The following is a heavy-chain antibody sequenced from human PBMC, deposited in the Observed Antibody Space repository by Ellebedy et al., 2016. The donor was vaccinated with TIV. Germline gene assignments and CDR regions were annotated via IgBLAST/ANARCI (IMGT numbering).Heavy chain of an antibody. CDR3: AKTMVTGFDP. D-gene: IGHD4/OR15-4a*01. J-gene: IGHJ5*02. CDR1: GFTFSTVW. Sequence: GESLKISCATSGFTFSTVWMTWVRQAPGKGLEWVANIKPDGSAKFYVDSVKGRFDISRDNTKNSLYLQMSSLRAEDTAVYYCAKTMVTGFDPWGRGIQVTVSS. CDR2: IKPDGSAK. V-gene: IGHV3-7*01.